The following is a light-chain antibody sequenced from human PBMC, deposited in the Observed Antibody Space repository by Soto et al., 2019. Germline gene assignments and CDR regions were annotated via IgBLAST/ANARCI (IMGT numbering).Light chain of an antibody. V-gene: IGKV1-5*03. J-gene: IGKJ1*01. CDR2: KAS. CDR1: QTISSR. Sequence: DIQMTQSPSTLSGSVGDRVTINCRASQTISSRLAWYQQKPGKAPKLLIYKASSLESGVPSRFSGSGSGTEFTLTISSLQPDDFATYYCQQYNSYSRTFGQGTKVDI. CDR3: QQYNSYSRT.